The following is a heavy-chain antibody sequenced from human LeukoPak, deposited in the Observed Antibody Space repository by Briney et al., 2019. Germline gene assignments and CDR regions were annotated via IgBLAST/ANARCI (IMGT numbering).Heavy chain of an antibody. J-gene: IGHJ5*02. CDR1: GFTFSSYA. V-gene: IGHV3-23*01. CDR3: AKHPLGSSPPHTNWFDG. CDR2: ISGSGGST. Sequence: GGSLRLSCAASGFTFSSYAMSWVRQAPGKGLEWVSAISGSGGSTYYADSVKGRFTTSRDNSKNTLYLQMNSLRAEDTAVYYCAKHPLGSSPPHTNWFDGWGQGSLVTVSS. D-gene: IGHD6-13*01.